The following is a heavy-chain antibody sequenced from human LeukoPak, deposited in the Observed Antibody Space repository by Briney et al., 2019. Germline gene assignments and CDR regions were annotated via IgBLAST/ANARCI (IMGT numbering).Heavy chain of an antibody. CDR1: GGSINSYY. V-gene: IGHV4-59*01. D-gene: IGHD6-19*01. CDR2: IYYSGST. J-gene: IGHJ6*02. Sequence: SETLSLTCTVSGGSINSYYWTWIRQPPGKGLEWIGYIYYSGSTNYNPSLKSRVTISVDTSKNQFSLKLSSVTAADTAVYYCARAFRVAVAGTRKLGYYYYGMDVWGQGTTVTVSS. CDR3: ARAFRVAVAGTRKLGYYYYGMDV.